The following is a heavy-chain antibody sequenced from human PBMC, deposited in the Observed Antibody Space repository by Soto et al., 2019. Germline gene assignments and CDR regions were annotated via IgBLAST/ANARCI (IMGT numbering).Heavy chain of an antibody. D-gene: IGHD4-17*01. CDR3: AREGPYDYGGKVDAFDI. J-gene: IGHJ3*02. Sequence: GGSLRLSXAASGFTFSSYWMSWVRQAPGKGLEWVANIKQDGSEKYYVESVKGRFTISRDNAKNSLYLQMNSLRAEDTAVYYCAREGPYDYGGKVDAFDIWGQGTMVTVSS. CDR1: GFTFSSYW. CDR2: IKQDGSEK. V-gene: IGHV3-7*01.